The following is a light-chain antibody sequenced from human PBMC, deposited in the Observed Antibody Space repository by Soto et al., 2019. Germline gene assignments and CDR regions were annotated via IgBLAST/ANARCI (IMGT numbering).Light chain of an antibody. CDR3: QQYNSYSQAT. CDR1: QSISSW. Sequence: DIQMTQSPSTLSASVGDRVTITCRASQSISSWLAWYQQKPGKAPKLLIHKASDLESGVPSRFSGSGSGTEFTLTISSLQPDDFGTYDCQQYNSYSQATFGQGTKLEIK. V-gene: IGKV1-5*03. J-gene: IGKJ2*01. CDR2: KAS.